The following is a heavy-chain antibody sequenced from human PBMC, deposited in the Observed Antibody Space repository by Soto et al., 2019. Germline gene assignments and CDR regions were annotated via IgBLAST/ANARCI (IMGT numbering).Heavy chain of an antibody. CDR2: IYYSGST. CDR1: GGSISSGGYY. J-gene: IGHJ5*02. Sequence: PSETLSLTCTVSGGSISSGGYYWSWIRQHPGKGLEWIGYIYYSGSTYYNPSLKSRVTISVDTSKNQFSLKLSSVTAADTAVYYCARGYYDILTGYFQGVNWFDPWGQGTLVTVSS. V-gene: IGHV4-31*03. CDR3: ARGYYDILTGYFQGVNWFDP. D-gene: IGHD3-9*01.